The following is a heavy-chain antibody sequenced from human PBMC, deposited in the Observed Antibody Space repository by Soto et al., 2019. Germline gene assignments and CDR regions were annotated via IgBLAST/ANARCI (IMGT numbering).Heavy chain of an antibody. D-gene: IGHD3-22*01. CDR2: IIPIFGTA. V-gene: IGHV1-69*12. CDR3: ARTLFLASSSGYFGY. CDR1: GGTFSSYA. J-gene: IGHJ4*02. Sequence: QVQLVQSGAEVKKPGSSVKVSCKASGGTFSSYAISWVRQAPGQGLEWMGGIIPIFGTANYAQKFQGRVTIXEDXSXSTAYMELSSLRSEDTAVYYCARTLFLASSSGYFGYWGQGTLVTVSS.